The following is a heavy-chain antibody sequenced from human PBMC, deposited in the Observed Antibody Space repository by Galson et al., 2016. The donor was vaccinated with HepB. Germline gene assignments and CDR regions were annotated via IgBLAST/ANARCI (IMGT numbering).Heavy chain of an antibody. CDR1: GFTFRNYW. CDR2: IRQDGTEN. CDR3: TALSYLGFDI. V-gene: IGHV3-7*01. D-gene: IGHD3-16*02. J-gene: IGHJ3*02. Sequence: SLRLSCAASGFTFRNYWMTWVRQAPGKGLEWVANIRQDGTENSYVDSAKGRFTISRDNAKNSLYLQMSSLGVEDTGVYYCTALSYLGFDIWGQGTMVTVSP.